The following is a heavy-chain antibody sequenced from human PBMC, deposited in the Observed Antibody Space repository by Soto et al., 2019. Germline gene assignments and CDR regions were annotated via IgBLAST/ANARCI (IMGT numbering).Heavy chain of an antibody. V-gene: IGHV4-59*01. CDR2: IYNSGST. Sequence: QVQLQESGPGLVKPSETLSLTCTVSGGSISSYYWSWIRQPPGKGLEWLGYIYNSGSTNYNPSLKSRVSMTLDTSKHQCALSLFSVTAADTAVYYCARSLFDQRGWYYFDSWGQGTLVTVSS. D-gene: IGHD6-19*01. CDR3: ARSLFDQRGWYYFDS. CDR1: GGSISSYY. J-gene: IGHJ4*02.